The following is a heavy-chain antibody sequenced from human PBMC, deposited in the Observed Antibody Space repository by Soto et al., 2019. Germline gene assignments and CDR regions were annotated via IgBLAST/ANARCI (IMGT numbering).Heavy chain of an antibody. D-gene: IGHD3-3*01. Sequence: SATRSLTWAVSSYSISGGFYWAWIRQPPGKGLEWIGNIYHSGSAHYNPSLKSRVTMSVDTSKNNFSLRLTPVTAADTAVYYCARVTIFEYWFDPWGQGILVTVSS. V-gene: IGHV4-38-2*01. CDR3: ARVTIFEYWFDP. J-gene: IGHJ5*02. CDR1: SYSISGGFY. CDR2: IYHSGSA.